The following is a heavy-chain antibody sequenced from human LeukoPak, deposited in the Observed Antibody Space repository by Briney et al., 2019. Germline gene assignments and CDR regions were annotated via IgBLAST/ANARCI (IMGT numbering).Heavy chain of an antibody. CDR1: GYTFTYYY. V-gene: IGHV1-2*02. Sequence: ASVKVSFKASGYTFTYYYMHWVRQAPGQGLEWMGWINPYSGDTNYAQKFQGRVTMTRDTSITTAYKDLSRLKSDDTAVYYCARASVENTLRIDDYWGQGTLVTVSS. J-gene: IGHJ4*02. D-gene: IGHD2-15*01. CDR3: ARASVENTLRIDDY. CDR2: INPYSGDT.